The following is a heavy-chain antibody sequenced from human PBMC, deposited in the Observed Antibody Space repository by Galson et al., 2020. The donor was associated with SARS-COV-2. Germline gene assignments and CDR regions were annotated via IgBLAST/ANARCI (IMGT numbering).Heavy chain of an antibody. CDR2: NDPRDSYN. Sequence: HGESLKTSCKGSGYSFNSYWLSWVRQMPGKGPEWVGSNDPRDSYNNYRPSSQGHVPISADKSISPAYLQWSSLKAADTAMYYCARHAVECRCGSWGYWFDSWGQGTLVTVSS. V-gene: IGHV5-10-1*01. D-gene: IGHD2-15*01. CDR1: GYSFNSYW. CDR3: ARHAVECRCGSWGYWFDS. J-gene: IGHJ5*01.